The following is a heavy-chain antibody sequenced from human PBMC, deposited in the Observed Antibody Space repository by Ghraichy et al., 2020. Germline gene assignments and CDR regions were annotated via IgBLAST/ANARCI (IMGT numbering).Heavy chain of an antibody. D-gene: IGHD3-10*01. CDR1: GGSFSGYY. J-gene: IGHJ6*02. CDR2: INHSGST. CDR3: ARITFTYYYGSGSYYKVPRGYGGMDV. V-gene: IGHV4-34*01. Sequence: SETLSLTCAVYGGSFSGYYWSWIRQPPGKGLEWIGEINHSGSTNYNPSLKSRVTISVDTSKNQFSLKLSSVTAADTAVYYCARITFTYYYGSGSYYKVPRGYGGMDVWGQGTTVTVSS.